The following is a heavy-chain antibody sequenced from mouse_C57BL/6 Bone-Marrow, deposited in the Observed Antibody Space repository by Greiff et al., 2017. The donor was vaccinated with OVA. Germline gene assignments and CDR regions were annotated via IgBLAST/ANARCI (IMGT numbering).Heavy chain of an antibody. D-gene: IGHD1-1*01. V-gene: IGHV2-5*01. J-gene: IGHJ3*01. CDR3: AKNLDYYYGSSYEGAY. Sequence: QVQLKQSGPGLVQPSQSLSITCTVSGFSLTSYGVHWVRQSPGKGLEWLGVIWRGGSTDYNAAFMSRLSITKDNSKSQVFFKMNSLQADDTAIYYCAKNLDYYYGSSYEGAYWGQGTLVTVSA. CDR1: GFSLTSYG. CDR2: IWRGGST.